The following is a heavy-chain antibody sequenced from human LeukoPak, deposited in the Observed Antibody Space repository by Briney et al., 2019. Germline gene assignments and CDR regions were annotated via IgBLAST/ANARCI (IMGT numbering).Heavy chain of an antibody. J-gene: IGHJ4*02. CDR2: IWSDGSQQ. CDR1: GFTFRSYG. D-gene: IGHD4-17*01. Sequence: PGGSLRLSCAASGFTFRSYGMHWVRQAQGKGLEWVAVIWSDGSQQHYADSVKGRFTISRDNPKNTLYLQMNSLRAEDTAVYYCAKDMATVTSTTFDYWGQGTLVTVSS. V-gene: IGHV3-33*06. CDR3: AKDMATVTSTTFDY.